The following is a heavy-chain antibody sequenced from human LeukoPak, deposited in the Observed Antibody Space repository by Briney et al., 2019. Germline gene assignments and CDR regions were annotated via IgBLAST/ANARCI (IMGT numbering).Heavy chain of an antibody. J-gene: IGHJ4*02. Sequence: PGGSLRLSCAASGFTFTTYWMGWVRQAPGKGLEWVANIKQDGSEQYYVDSVKGRFTISRDNAKNSLYLQMNSLRAEDTAVYYCVERSGEWNWGQGTLVTVSS. V-gene: IGHV3-7*01. CDR2: IKQDGSEQ. D-gene: IGHD3-3*01. CDR1: GFTFTTYW. CDR3: VERSGEWN.